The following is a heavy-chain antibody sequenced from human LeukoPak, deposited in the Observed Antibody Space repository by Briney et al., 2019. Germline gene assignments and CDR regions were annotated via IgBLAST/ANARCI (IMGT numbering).Heavy chain of an antibody. Sequence: GGSLRLSCAAFGFTFSNYNMHWVRQAPGQGLEWVTSIRYDGTNKYYADSVKGRFTISRDNSKNTVYLRMNSLRGEDTAVFYCAKELEDNYFDFWGQGALVTVSS. D-gene: IGHD2-15*01. CDR2: IRYDGTNK. CDR3: AKELEDNYFDF. CDR1: GFTFSNYN. J-gene: IGHJ4*02. V-gene: IGHV3-30*02.